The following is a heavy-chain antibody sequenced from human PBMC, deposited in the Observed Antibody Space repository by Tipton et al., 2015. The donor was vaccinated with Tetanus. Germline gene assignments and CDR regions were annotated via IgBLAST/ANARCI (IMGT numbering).Heavy chain of an antibody. Sequence: SLRLSCAASGFTFSSYAMSWVRQAPGKGLEWVSAISGSGGSTYYADSVKGRFTISRDNSKNTLYLQMNSLRAEDTAVYYCARDSGDYYYYGMDVWGQGTTVTVSS. CDR2: ISGSGGST. J-gene: IGHJ6*02. D-gene: IGHD7-27*01. V-gene: IGHV3-23*01. CDR3: ARDSGDYYYYGMDV. CDR1: GFTFSSYA.